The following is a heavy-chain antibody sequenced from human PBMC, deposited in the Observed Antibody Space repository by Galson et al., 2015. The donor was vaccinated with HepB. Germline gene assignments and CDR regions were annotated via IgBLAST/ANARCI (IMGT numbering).Heavy chain of an antibody. CDR3: AGEDMYSSGWYDPGFFDY. Sequence: CAISGDSVSSNSAAWNWIRQSPSRGLEWLGRTYYRSKWYNDYAVSVKSRITINPDTSKNQSSLQLNSVTPEDTAVYYCAGEDMYSSGWYDPGFFDYWGQGTLVTVSS. V-gene: IGHV6-1*01. J-gene: IGHJ4*02. CDR2: TYYRSKWYN. D-gene: IGHD6-19*01. CDR1: GDSVSSNSAA.